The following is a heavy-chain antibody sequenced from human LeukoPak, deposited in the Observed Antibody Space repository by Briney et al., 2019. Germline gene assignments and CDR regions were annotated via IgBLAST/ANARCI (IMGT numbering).Heavy chain of an antibody. J-gene: IGHJ6*03. D-gene: IGHD5-18*01. CDR3: AKASRFGYSYGPREYFYYMDV. Sequence: PGGSLRLSCAASGFTFSNYGMSWVRQAPGKGLEWVSTISGSGGSTYYADPVKGRFTISRDNSKNTLYLQMNTLRAEDTAVYYCAKASRFGYSYGPREYFYYMDVWGKGTTVTISS. CDR2: ISGSGGST. V-gene: IGHV3-23*01. CDR1: GFTFSNYG.